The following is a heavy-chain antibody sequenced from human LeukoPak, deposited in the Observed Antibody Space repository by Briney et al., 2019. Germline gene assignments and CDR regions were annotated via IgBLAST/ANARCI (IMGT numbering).Heavy chain of an antibody. CDR2: INPNSGGT. J-gene: IGHJ5*02. V-gene: IGHV1-2*02. Sequence: RASVKVSCKASGYTFTDYYMHWVRQAPGQGLEWMGWINPNSGGTNYAQKFQGRVTMTRDTSISTAYMELSRLRSDDTAVYYCARDQRLLWFGEYPPSNWFDPWGQGTLVTVSS. D-gene: IGHD3-10*01. CDR3: ARDQRLLWFGEYPPSNWFDP. CDR1: GYTFTDYY.